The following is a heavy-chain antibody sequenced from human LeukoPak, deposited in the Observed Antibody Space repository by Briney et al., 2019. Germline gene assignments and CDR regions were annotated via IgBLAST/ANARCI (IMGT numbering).Heavy chain of an antibody. D-gene: IGHD5-18*01. V-gene: IGHV3-23*01. J-gene: IGHJ6*02. CDR2: ISGSGGST. CDR3: AKAEAYVDTAMATPYYYYGMDV. CDR1: GFTFSSYA. Sequence: GGSLRLSCAASGFTFSSYAMSWVRQAPGKGLEWVSAISGSGGSTYYADSVKGRFTISRDNSKNTLYLQMNSLRAEDTAVYYCAKAEAYVDTAMATPYYYYGMDVWGQGTTVTVSS.